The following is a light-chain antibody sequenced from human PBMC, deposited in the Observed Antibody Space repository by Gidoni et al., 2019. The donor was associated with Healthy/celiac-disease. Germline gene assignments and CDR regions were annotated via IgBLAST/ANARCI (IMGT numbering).Light chain of an antibody. J-gene: IGLJ2*01. CDR2: RVS. V-gene: IGLV3-9*01. Sequence: SYELTPPLSVSVALGQTARITCGGNNIGSKNVHWYQQKPGPAPVLVIYRVSNRPAGIPERFSGTNSGNTATLTISRAQAGDEADYYCQVWDSTVVFGGWTKLTVL. CDR3: QVWDSTVV. CDR1: NIGSKN.